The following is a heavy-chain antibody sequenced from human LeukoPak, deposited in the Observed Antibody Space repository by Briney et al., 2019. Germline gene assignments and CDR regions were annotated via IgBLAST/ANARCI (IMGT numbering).Heavy chain of an antibody. CDR3: AISSYGSGPYYYGMDV. CDR1: GFTLGSDA. Sequence: GGSLRRSCAASGFTLGSDAMSWVLQAPGKGPEWVSAISADGGSTYYTDSVKGRFSISRDTSKNTLYLQMNSLRVEDTAVYYCAISSYGSGPYYYGMDVWGQGTTVTVS. J-gene: IGHJ6*02. CDR2: ISADGGST. D-gene: IGHD3-10*01. V-gene: IGHV3-23*01.